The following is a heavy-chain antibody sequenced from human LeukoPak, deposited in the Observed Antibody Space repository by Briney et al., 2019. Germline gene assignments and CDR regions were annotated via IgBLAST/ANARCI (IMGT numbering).Heavy chain of an antibody. CDR1: GFTFDDYA. CDR2: SSWNSGSI. Sequence: PGGSLRLSCAASGFTFDDYAMHWVRQAPGKGLDWVSGSSWNSGSIGYADSVKGRFTISRDNAKNSLYLQMNSLRAEDTALYYCAKDLAPHPYRSSGFDPWGQGTLVTVSS. V-gene: IGHV3-9*01. D-gene: IGHD6-13*01. J-gene: IGHJ5*02. CDR3: AKDLAPHPYRSSGFDP.